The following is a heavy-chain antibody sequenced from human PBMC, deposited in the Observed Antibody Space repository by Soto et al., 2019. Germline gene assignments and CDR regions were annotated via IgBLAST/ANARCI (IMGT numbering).Heavy chain of an antibody. CDR3: ARALHVWGSYSLAY. Sequence: ASVKVSCKASGYTFTGYYMHWVRQAPGQGLEWMGWINPNSGGTNYAQKFQGRVTMTRDTSISTAYMELSRLRSDDTAVYYCARALHVWGSYSLAYWGQGTRVTVSS. J-gene: IGHJ4*02. V-gene: IGHV1-2*02. CDR1: GYTFTGYY. D-gene: IGHD3-16*01. CDR2: INPNSGGT.